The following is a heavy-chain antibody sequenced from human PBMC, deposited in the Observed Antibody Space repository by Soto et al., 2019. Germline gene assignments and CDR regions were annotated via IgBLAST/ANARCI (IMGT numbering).Heavy chain of an antibody. CDR3: ARLGGYCSTTGCYGYYAMDV. Sequence: SETLSLTCTVSGGSISSSSYYWGWIRQPPGKGLEWIGSIYYSGSTYYNLSLKSRVTISVDTSKNQFSLKLSSVTAADTAVYYCARLGGYCSTTGCYGYYAMDVWGQGTTVTVSS. J-gene: IGHJ6*02. V-gene: IGHV4-39*01. D-gene: IGHD2-2*01. CDR2: IYYSGST. CDR1: GGSISSSSYY.